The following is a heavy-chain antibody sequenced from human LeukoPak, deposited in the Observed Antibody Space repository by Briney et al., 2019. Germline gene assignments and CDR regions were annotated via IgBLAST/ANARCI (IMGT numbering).Heavy chain of an antibody. CDR1: GFSFSSYG. CDR3: AKHGRSYDSSGYYPDY. CDR2: ISYDGSNK. Sequence: GGSLRLSCAASGFSFSSYGIHWVRQAPGKGLGWVALISYDGSNKYYADSVKGRFTISRDNSKSTLFLQMNSPRAEDTAVYYCAKHGRSYDSSGYYPDYWGQGTLVTVSS. V-gene: IGHV3-30*18. J-gene: IGHJ4*02. D-gene: IGHD3-22*01.